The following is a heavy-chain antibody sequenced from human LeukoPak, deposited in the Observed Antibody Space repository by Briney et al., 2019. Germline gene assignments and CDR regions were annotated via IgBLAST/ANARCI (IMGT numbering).Heavy chain of an antibody. CDR2: IKGDGSSI. J-gene: IGHJ5*02. CDR3: ARDRRITIFGVAENWFDP. D-gene: IGHD3-3*01. V-gene: IGHV3-74*01. Sequence: GGSLRLSCAASGFTFSYYWMHWVRQAPGKGLVWVSRIKGDGSSISYADSVKGRFTISRDNAKNSLYLQMNSLRAEDTAVYYCARDRRITIFGVAENWFDPWGQGTLVTVSS. CDR1: GFTFSYYW.